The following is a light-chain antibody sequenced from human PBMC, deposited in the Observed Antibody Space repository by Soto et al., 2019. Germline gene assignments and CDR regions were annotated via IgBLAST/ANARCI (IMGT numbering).Light chain of an antibody. Sequence: EIVLTQSPGTLSLSPGERATLSCRATQSVGGTSLAWYQQKPGQAPRLLIYGASSRATGIPDRFSGSESGTDFTLTISRLEPDDFAVYYCQQYGSSPALTFGGGTKVEIK. J-gene: IGKJ4*01. V-gene: IGKV3-20*01. CDR3: QQYGSSPALT. CDR1: QSVGGTS. CDR2: GAS.